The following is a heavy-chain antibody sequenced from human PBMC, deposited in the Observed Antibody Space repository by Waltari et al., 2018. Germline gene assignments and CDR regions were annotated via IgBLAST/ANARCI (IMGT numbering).Heavy chain of an antibody. V-gene: IGHV3-53*01. Sequence: VQLVESGGDLIQPGGSLRLSCAVSGFLVSGNYMSWVRQAPGKGVEWYSPLYTGGATFYADSVKGRFTISRDNSRNTLFLEMSILRAEDTAVYYCARGPFFGSGNFDYWGQGTLVAVSS. D-gene: IGHD3-10*01. CDR3: ARGPFFGSGNFDY. CDR1: GFLVSGNY. CDR2: LYTGGAT. J-gene: IGHJ4*02.